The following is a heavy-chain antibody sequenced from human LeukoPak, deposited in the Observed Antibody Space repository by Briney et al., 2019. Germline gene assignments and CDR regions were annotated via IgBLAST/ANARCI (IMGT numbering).Heavy chain of an antibody. D-gene: IGHD3-3*01. J-gene: IGHJ4*01. CDR3: ARPRRYDFWSGYSD. CDR1: NGSFSNFY. CDR2: INHGGGT. Sequence: PSETLSLTCAVYNGSFSNFYWSWIRQAPGKGLEWIGEINHGGGTNYNPSLKSRLTISVDTSKNQFFLRLTAMTAADTAVCYCARPRRYDFWSGYSDWGHGTLVTVSS. V-gene: IGHV4-34*01.